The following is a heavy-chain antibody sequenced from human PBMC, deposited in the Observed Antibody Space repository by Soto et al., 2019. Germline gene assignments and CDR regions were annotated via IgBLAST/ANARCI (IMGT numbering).Heavy chain of an antibody. J-gene: IGHJ4*02. CDR3: ARRKERSGPYYLDS. Sequence: GASVKVSCKASGYTFISFDINWVRQATGQGLEWMGWMNPNTGNTGYEQKFQGRVTMTRNTSMGTAYMELSSLTSEDTAVYYCARRKERSGPYYLDSWGQGTLVTSPQ. CDR1: GYTFISFD. D-gene: IGHD6-25*01. CDR2: MNPNTGNT. V-gene: IGHV1-8*01.